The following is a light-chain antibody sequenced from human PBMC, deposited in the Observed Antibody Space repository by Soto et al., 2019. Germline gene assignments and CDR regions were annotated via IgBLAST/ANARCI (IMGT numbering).Light chain of an antibody. CDR3: ATWDDSLSGRV. J-gene: IGLJ2*01. CDR1: SSNIGSNY. V-gene: IGLV1-47*01. Sequence: QSVLTQPPSASATPGQRVTISCSGSSSNIGSNYVYWYQRLPGTAPKVLIYRNDQRPSGVPDRFSASKSGTSASLAISGLRSEDEADYYCATWDDSLSGRVFGGGTKVTVL. CDR2: RND.